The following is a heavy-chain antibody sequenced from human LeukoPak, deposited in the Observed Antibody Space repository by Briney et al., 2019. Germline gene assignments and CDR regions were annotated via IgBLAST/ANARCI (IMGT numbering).Heavy chain of an antibody. CDR2: IHHSGRT. V-gene: IGHV4-4*02. J-gene: IGHJ6*03. D-gene: IGHD3-10*01. CDR3: ARIRGFGADYYYYMDV. CDR1: GGSISSNNW. Sequence: SETLSLTCAVSGGSISSNNWWSWVRQPPGKGLEWIGEIHHSGRTNHNPSLKSRVTISVDKSKNQFSLKLTSVTAADTAVYYCARIRGFGADYYYYMDVWGKGTTVTVSS.